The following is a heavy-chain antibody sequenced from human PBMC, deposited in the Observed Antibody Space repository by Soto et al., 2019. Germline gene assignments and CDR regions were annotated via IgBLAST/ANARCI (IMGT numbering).Heavy chain of an antibody. V-gene: IGHV1-69*13. Sequence: SVKVSCKASGGTFSSYAISWVRQAPGQGLEWMGGIIPIFGTANYAQKFQGGVTITADESTSTAYMELSSLRSEDTAVYYCARGKSGYYLEYFQHWGQGTLVTVSS. J-gene: IGHJ1*01. CDR1: GGTFSSYA. CDR3: ARGKSGYYLEYFQH. CDR2: IIPIFGTA. D-gene: IGHD3-22*01.